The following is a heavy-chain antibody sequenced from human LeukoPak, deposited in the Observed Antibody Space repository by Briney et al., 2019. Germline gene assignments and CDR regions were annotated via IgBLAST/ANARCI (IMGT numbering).Heavy chain of an antibody. CDR3: SKGRTVTGTLALDY. Sequence: GGSLRLSCAASEFTFSSYWMNWVRQAPGKGLEWVAIIKHDGTVKYYVDSVKGRFTISRDNAKNSLYLQMNSLRAEDTAIYYCSKGRTVTGTLALDYWGQGTLVTVSS. J-gene: IGHJ4*02. D-gene: IGHD6-19*01. V-gene: IGHV3-7*03. CDR1: EFTFSSYW. CDR2: IKHDGTVK.